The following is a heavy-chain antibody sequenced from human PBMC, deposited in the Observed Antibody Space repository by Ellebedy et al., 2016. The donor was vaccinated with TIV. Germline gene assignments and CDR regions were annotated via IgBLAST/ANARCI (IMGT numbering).Heavy chain of an antibody. V-gene: IGHV4-34*01. J-gene: IGHJ3*02. CDR1: GGSFSGYY. D-gene: IGHD2-15*01. CDR3: ARAKVAAKRYAFDI. Sequence: SETLSLXXAVYGGSFSGYYWSWIRQPPGKGLEWIGEINHSGSTNYNPSLKSRVTISVDTSKNQFSLKLSSVTAADTAVYYCARAKVAAKRYAFDIWGQGTMVTVSS. CDR2: INHSGST.